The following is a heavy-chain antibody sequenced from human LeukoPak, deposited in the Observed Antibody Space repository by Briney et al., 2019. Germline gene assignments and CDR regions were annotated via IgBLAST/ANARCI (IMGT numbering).Heavy chain of an antibody. CDR3: ARRVSGVVILKYYFDY. J-gene: IGHJ4*02. V-gene: IGHV4-59*01. CDR1: GGSISSYY. D-gene: IGHD3-3*01. CDR2: IYYSGST. Sequence: SETLSLTCTVSGGSISSYYWSWIRQPPGKGLEWIGYIYYSGSTNYNPSLKSRVTISVDTSKNQFSLKLSSVTAADTAVYYCARRVSGVVILKYYFDYWGQGALVTVSS.